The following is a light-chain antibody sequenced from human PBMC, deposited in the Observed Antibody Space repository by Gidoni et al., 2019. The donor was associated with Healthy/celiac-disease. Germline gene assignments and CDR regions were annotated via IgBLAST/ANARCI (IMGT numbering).Light chain of an antibody. Sequence: VLTQSPGTLSFSPGERATLSCRASQSVSSIYLSLYQQKPGQAPRLLNDGASSRATGIPDRFSGSGSGTDFTLTISRLEHEDFAVYYCQQYGSSPGTFGQXTKVEIK. J-gene: IGKJ1*01. CDR1: QSVSSIY. V-gene: IGKV3-20*01. CDR3: QQYGSSPGT. CDR2: GAS.